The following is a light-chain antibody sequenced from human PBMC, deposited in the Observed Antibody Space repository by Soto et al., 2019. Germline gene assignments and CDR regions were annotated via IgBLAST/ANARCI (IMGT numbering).Light chain of an antibody. CDR3: QHYDSYPWA. J-gene: IGKJ1*01. CDR2: DAS. CDR1: QSISGW. Sequence: DIQMTQSPSSLSASVGDSVTITCRASQSISGWLAWYQQKPGEAPKVLIYDASSLESGVPSRFSGSGSGTEFTLTISSLQPDDFATYYCQHYDSYPWAFGQGTKVDIK. V-gene: IGKV1-5*01.